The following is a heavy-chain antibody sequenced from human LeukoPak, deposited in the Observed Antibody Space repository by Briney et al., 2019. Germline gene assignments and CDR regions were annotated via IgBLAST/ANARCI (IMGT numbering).Heavy chain of an antibody. CDR3: VVITQA. V-gene: IGHV3-30*02. J-gene: IGHJ5*02. Sequence: GGSLRLSCAASGFTFSSFGMHWVRQAPGKGLEWVAFIRYDGSKKYYADSVEGRFTISRDNSKNTLYLQMNSLRAEDTAVYYCVVITQAWGQGTLVTVSS. CDR1: GFTFSSFG. D-gene: IGHD2/OR15-2a*01. CDR2: IRYDGSKK.